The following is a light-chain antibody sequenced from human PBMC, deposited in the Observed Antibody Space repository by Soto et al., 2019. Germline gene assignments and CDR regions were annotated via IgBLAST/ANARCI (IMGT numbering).Light chain of an antibody. V-gene: IGKV3-20*01. J-gene: IGKJ1*01. CDR2: DAS. Sequence: EIVLTQSPGTLSLSPGERATLSCRASQSVSNNYLAWYQQKPGQAPRLLIYDASNRATGIPARFSGSGSGTDFSLTTSSLQHADVAVYYCQQYNSWPPRTFGQGTKVDIK. CDR1: QSVSNNY. CDR3: QQYNSWPPRT.